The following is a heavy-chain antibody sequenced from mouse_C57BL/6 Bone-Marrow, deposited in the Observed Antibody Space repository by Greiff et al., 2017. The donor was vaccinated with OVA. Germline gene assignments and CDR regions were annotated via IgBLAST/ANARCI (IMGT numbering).Heavy chain of an antibody. V-gene: IGHV10-1*01. J-gene: IGHJ4*01. D-gene: IGHD1-1*01. CDR3: VRHTTTVDAMDY. CDR1: GFSFNTYA. CDR2: IRSKSNNYAT. Sequence: EVKLMESGGGLVQPKGSLKLSCAASGFSFNTYAMNWVRQAPGKGLEWVARIRSKSNNYATYYADSVKDRFTISRDDSESMLYLQMNNLKTEDTAMYYCVRHTTTVDAMDYWGQGTSVTVSS.